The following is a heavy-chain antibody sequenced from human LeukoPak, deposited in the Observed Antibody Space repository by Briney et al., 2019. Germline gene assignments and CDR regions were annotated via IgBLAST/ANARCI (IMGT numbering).Heavy chain of an antibody. J-gene: IGHJ4*02. CDR2: IFDSGST. Sequence: PSETLSLTCTVSDGSITGYYWSWIRQSPGKGLEWIGYIFDSGSTNYNPSLQSRVTISVDTSKNYFSLKLRSVTAADTAVYYCARGPITFIRGGHFDCWGQGALVTVSS. CDR3: ARGPITFIRGGHFDC. CDR1: DGSITGYY. V-gene: IGHV4-59*01. D-gene: IGHD3-10*01.